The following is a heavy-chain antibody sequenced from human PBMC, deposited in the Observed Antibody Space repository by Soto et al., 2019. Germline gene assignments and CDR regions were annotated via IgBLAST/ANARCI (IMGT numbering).Heavy chain of an antibody. V-gene: IGHV3-30*03. CDR2: ISYDGSNK. CDR3: GRDRGAAAGTGYYYGMDV. CDR1: GFTFSSYG. Sequence: GGSLRLSCAASGFTFSSYGMHWVRQAPGKGLEWVAVISYDGSNKYYADSVKGRFTISRDNSKNTLYLKMNSLRAEDTAVYYCGRDRGAAAGTGYYYGMDVWGQGTTVTVSS. J-gene: IGHJ6*02. D-gene: IGHD6-13*01.